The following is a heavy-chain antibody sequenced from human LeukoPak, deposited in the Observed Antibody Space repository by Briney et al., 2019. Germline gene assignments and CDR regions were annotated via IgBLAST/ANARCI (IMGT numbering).Heavy chain of an antibody. V-gene: IGHV1-2*02. J-gene: IGHJ3*02. CDR2: INPNSGGT. Sequence: SVQVSCKASGYTFTGYYMHWVRQAPGQGLEWMGWINPNSGGTNYAQKFQGRVTMTRDTSISTAYMELSRLRSDDTAVYYCTRDYTGFGDAFDIWGQGTIVTVSS. D-gene: IGHD3-16*01. CDR1: GYTFTGYY. CDR3: TRDYTGFGDAFDI.